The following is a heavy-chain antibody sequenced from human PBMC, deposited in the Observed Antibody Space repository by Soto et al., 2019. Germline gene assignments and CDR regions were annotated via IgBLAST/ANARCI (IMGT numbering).Heavy chain of an antibody. Sequence: QVQLVESGGGVVQPGRSLRLSCAASGFTFSSYGMHWVRQAPGKGLEWVAVIWYDGSNKYYADSVKGRFTISRDNSKNTLYLQMNSLRAEDTAVYYCARDLGGFGTAFDYLGQGTLVTVSS. J-gene: IGHJ4*02. CDR3: ARDLGGFGTAFDY. V-gene: IGHV3-33*01. CDR1: GFTFSSYG. CDR2: IWYDGSNK. D-gene: IGHD5-18*01.